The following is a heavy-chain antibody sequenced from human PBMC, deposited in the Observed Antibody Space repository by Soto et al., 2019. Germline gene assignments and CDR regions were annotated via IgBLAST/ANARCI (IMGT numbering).Heavy chain of an antibody. CDR3: ARAPVVVTAIYFDY. CDR1: GGSISSGGYY. CDR2: IYYSGST. Sequence: PSETLSLTCTVSGGSISSGGYYWSWIRQHPGKGLEWIGYIYYSGSTYYNPSLKSRVTISVDTSKNQFSLKLSSVTAADTAVYYCARAPVVVTAIYFDYWGQGTLVTVS. J-gene: IGHJ4*02. V-gene: IGHV4-31*03. D-gene: IGHD2-21*02.